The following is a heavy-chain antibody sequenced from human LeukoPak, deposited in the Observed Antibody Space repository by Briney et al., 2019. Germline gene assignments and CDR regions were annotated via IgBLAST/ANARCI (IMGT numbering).Heavy chain of an antibody. J-gene: IGHJ3*02. V-gene: IGHV3-66*01. CDR2: IYSGGST. CDR1: GFTVSSNY. D-gene: IGHD1-26*01. Sequence: GGSLRLSCAASGFTVSSNYMSWVRQAPGKGLEWVSVIYSGGSTYYAASVKGRFTISRDNSKNTLYLQMNSLSAEDTAVYYCATYSGSHHDAFDIWGQGTMVTVSS. CDR3: ATYSGSHHDAFDI.